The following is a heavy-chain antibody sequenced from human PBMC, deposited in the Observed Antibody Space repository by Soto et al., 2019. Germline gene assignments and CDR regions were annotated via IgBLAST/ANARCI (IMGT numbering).Heavy chain of an antibody. CDR2: IDPSDSYS. J-gene: IGHJ4*02. CDR3: ARHGSGWYS. D-gene: IGHD6-19*01. CDR1: GYSFTSYW. Sequence: EVQLVQSGAEVKKPGESLRISCKGSGYSFTSYWISWVRQMPGKGLEWMGRIDPSDSYSDYSPSFQGHVTISADKSISTASLQLSSLKASDTAMYYCARHGSGWYSWGQATLVIVSS. V-gene: IGHV5-10-1*01.